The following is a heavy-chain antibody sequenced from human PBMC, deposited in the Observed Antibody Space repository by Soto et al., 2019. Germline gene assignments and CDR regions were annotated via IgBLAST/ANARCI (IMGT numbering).Heavy chain of an antibody. V-gene: IGHV1-18*01. CDR2: ISAFNGNT. Sequence: QDQLVQSGAEVKKPGASVTVSCKASGYSFTNYGVTWVRQAPGQGLEWMGWISAFNGNTHYAQNLQGRVTMTTDASTSTASKERRSLRSDDTAVYYCARDRGVAPPVAGNTHYYYYLDVWGKGTTVTVSS. D-gene: IGHD6-19*01. J-gene: IGHJ6*03. CDR3: ARDRGVAPPVAGNTHYYYYLDV. CDR1: GYSFTNYG.